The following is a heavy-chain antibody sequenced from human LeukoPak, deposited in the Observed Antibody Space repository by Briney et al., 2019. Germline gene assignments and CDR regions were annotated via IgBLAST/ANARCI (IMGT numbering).Heavy chain of an antibody. Sequence: TGRSLRLSCAASGFTFSSYAMHWVRQAPGKGLEWVAVISYDGSNKYYADSVKGRFTISRDNSKNTLYLQMNSLRAEDTAVYYCARELDDSSGGIDYWGQGTLVTVSS. CDR2: ISYDGSNK. CDR1: GFTFSSYA. D-gene: IGHD3-22*01. CDR3: ARELDDSSGGIDY. J-gene: IGHJ4*02. V-gene: IGHV3-30*04.